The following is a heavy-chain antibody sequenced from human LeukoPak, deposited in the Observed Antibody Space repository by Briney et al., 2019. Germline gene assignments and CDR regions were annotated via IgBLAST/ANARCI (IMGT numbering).Heavy chain of an antibody. Sequence: SETLSLTCSVSGGSITSYYWTWIRQPAGKGLEWIGRVHTSGNTNYNASLKSRITMSVDTSKNRFSLNVSSVSAADTAVYYCARESGSGRSVDVWGKGTTVTISS. CDR3: ARESGSGRSVDV. CDR1: GGSITSYY. D-gene: IGHD3-10*01. V-gene: IGHV4-4*07. J-gene: IGHJ6*04. CDR2: VHTSGNT.